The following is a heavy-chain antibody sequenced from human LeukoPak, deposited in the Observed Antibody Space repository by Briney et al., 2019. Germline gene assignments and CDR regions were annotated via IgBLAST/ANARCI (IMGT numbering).Heavy chain of an antibody. CDR1: GFTFSSYA. J-gene: IGHJ4*02. CDR2: ISYDGSNK. CDR3: ARDAGIAVAGNLGY. D-gene: IGHD6-19*01. V-gene: IGHV3-30-3*01. Sequence: GRSLRLSCAASGFTFSSYAMHWVRQAPGKGLEWVAIISYDGSNKYYADSVKGRFTISRDNSKNTLYLQMNSLRAEDTAVYYCARDAGIAVAGNLGYWGQGTLVTVSS.